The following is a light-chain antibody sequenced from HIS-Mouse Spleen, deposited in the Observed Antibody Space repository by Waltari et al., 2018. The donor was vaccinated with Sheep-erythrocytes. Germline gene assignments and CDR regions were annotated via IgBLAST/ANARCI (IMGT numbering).Light chain of an antibody. CDR3: CSYAGSYNHV. V-gene: IGLV2-11*01. Sequence: QSALTQPRSVSGSPGQSVTISCTGTSSDVGGYNYVSWYQQHPGKAPKLMIYDVSKRPSGVPDRFSGSKSGNTASLTISGLQAEDEDDYYCCSYAGSYNHVFATGTKVTVL. CDR1: SSDVGGYNY. CDR2: DVS. J-gene: IGLJ1*01.